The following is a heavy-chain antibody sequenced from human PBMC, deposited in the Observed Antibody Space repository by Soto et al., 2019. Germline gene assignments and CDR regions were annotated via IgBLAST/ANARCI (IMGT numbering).Heavy chain of an antibody. V-gene: IGHV3-49*04. D-gene: IGHD3-16*01. CDR2: IRSKAYGGTT. CDR3: TKGLGGSKACSGY. CDR1: GFTFGDYA. Sequence: SLRLSCTASGFTFGDYAMSWVRQSPGKGLEWVGFIRSKAYGGTTEYAASVKGRFTISRDDSKSIAYLQMNSLKTEDTAVYYCTKGLGGSKACSGYWGQGTLVTVSS. J-gene: IGHJ4*02.